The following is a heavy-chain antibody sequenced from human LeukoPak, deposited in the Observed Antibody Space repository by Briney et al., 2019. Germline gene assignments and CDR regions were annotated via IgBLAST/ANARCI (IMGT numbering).Heavy chain of an antibody. J-gene: IGHJ4*02. CDR3: ATPNPPVLRFLETQYYFDY. CDR2: FDPEDGET. V-gene: IGHV1-24*01. D-gene: IGHD3-3*01. CDR1: GYPLTELS. Sequence: PGASVKVSCKVSGYPLTELSMHWVRPAPGKGLEWMGGFDPEDGETIYAQKFQGRVTMTEDTSTDTAYMELSSLRSEDTAVYYCATPNPPVLRFLETQYYFDYWGQGTLVTVSS.